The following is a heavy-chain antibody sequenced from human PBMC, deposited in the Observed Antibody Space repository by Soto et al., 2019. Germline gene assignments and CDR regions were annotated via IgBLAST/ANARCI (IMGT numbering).Heavy chain of an antibody. V-gene: IGHV4-31*03. CDR2: IYYSGST. D-gene: IGHD1-26*01. CDR1: GGSIISGGYY. CDR3: AGIGAGPRGQFDY. Sequence: SETXALTCTFSGGSIISGGYYWSWIRQHPGKGLEWIGYIYYSGSTYYNPSLKSRVTISVDTSKNQFSLKLSSVTAADTAVYYCAGIGAGPRGQFDYWGQGTLVTVSS. J-gene: IGHJ4*02.